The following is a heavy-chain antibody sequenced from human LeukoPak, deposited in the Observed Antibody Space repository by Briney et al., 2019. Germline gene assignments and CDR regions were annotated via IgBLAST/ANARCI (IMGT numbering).Heavy chain of an antibody. Sequence: ASVKVSCKASGGTFSSYAISWVRQAPGQGLEWMGGIIPIFGTANYAQKLQGRVTMTTDTSTSTAYMELRSLRSDDTAVYYCARELYFDYWGQGTLVTVSS. CDR2: IIPIFGTA. CDR1: GGTFSSYA. J-gene: IGHJ4*02. CDR3: ARELYFDY. V-gene: IGHV1-69*05.